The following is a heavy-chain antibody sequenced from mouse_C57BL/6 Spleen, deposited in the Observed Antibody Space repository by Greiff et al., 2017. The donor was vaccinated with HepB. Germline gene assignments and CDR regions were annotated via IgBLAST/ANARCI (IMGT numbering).Heavy chain of an antibody. D-gene: IGHD2-3*01. Sequence: QVHVKQSGAELVRPGASVKLSCKASGYTFTDYYINWVKQRPGQGLEWIARIYPGSGNTYYNEKFKGKATLTAEKSSSTAYMQLSSLTSEDSAVYFCARDDGYYYAMDYWGQGTSVTVSS. V-gene: IGHV1-76*01. CDR3: ARDDGYYYAMDY. CDR2: IYPGSGNT. CDR1: GYTFTDYY. J-gene: IGHJ4*01.